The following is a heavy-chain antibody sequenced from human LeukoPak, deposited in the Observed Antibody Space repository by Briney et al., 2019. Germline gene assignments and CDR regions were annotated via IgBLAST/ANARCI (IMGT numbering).Heavy chain of an antibody. V-gene: IGHV3-23*01. CDR2: ISPSGDST. CDR1: GFTFNNYA. J-gene: IGHJ4*02. Sequence: GGSLRLSCAASGFTFNNYAMNWVRQAPGKGLEWVSHISPSGDSTYYADSVKGRFTISRDNSKNTLYLQMNSLRAEDTAVYYCAKDPPGGSYSYYFDYWGQGTLVTVSS. D-gene: IGHD1-26*01. CDR3: AKDPPGGSYSYYFDY.